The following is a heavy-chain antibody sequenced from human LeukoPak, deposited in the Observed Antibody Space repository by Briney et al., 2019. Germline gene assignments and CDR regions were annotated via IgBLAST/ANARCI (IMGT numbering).Heavy chain of an antibody. CDR2: IYYSGST. V-gene: IGHV4-39*06. J-gene: IGHJ5*02. D-gene: IGHD6-13*01. CDR3: ARGRIAAARNWFDP. CDR1: GGSISSSSYY. Sequence: PSETLSLTCTVSGGSISSSSYYWGWIRQPPGKGLEWIGSIYYSGSTNYNPSLKSRVTISVDTSKNQFPLKLSSVTAADTAVYYCARGRIAAARNWFDPWGQGTLVTVSS.